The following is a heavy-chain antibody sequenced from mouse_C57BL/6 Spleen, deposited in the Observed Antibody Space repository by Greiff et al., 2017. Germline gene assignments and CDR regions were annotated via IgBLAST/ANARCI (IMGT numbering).Heavy chain of an antibody. Sequence: EVQVVESGGGLVKPGGSLKLSCAASGFTFSSYAMSWVRQTPEKRLEWVATISDGGSYTYYPDNVKGRFTISRANAKNNLYLQMSHLKSEDTAMYYCARGGGPFITTVVGDYWGQGTTLTVSS. CDR1: GFTFSSYA. V-gene: IGHV5-4*01. CDR3: ARGGGPFITTVVGDY. CDR2: ISDGGSYT. J-gene: IGHJ2*01. D-gene: IGHD1-1*01.